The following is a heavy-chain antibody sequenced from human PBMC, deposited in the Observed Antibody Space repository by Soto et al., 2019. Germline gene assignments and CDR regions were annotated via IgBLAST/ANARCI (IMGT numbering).Heavy chain of an antibody. CDR1: GFSLTTGGVG. Sequence: QITLKESGPPLVKPTQTLTLTCTFSGFSLTTGGVGVGWIRQPPGKALEWLGVIYWDDEKRYSPSLKSRLTFTKDTSKKQVVLTMTNMDPVDTATYYCTHRGGGYNYDDFWGQGTLVTVSS. D-gene: IGHD5-12*01. CDR3: THRGGGYNYDDF. CDR2: IYWDDEK. J-gene: IGHJ4*02. V-gene: IGHV2-5*02.